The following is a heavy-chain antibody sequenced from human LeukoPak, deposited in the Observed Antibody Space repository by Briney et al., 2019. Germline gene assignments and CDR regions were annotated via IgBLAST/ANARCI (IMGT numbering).Heavy chain of an antibody. CDR3: TTTTIHEYGSGSYLGY. Sequence: PGGSLRLSCAASGFTFSNAWMSWVRQAPGKGLEWVGRIKGKTDGGTTDYAAPVKGRFTISRDDSKNTLYLQMNSLKTEDTAVYYYTTTTIHEYGSGSYLGYRGQGTLVTVSS. J-gene: IGHJ4*02. V-gene: IGHV3-15*01. CDR1: GFTFSNAW. CDR2: IKGKTDGGTT. D-gene: IGHD3-10*01.